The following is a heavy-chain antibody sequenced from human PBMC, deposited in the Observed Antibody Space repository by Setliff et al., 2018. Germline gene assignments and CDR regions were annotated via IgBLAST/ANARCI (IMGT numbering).Heavy chain of an antibody. Sequence: KTSETLSLTCAVYGGSFSGYYWSWIRQPPGKRLEWIGEIIHSGSTNYNPSLKSRVTISMDTSKNQFSLKVSSVTAADTAVYYRARSFSRSEKFLLDYWGQGALVTVSS. CDR2: IIHSGST. D-gene: IGHD2-15*01. CDR3: ARSFSRSEKFLLDY. CDR1: GGSFSGYY. V-gene: IGHV4-34*12. J-gene: IGHJ4*02.